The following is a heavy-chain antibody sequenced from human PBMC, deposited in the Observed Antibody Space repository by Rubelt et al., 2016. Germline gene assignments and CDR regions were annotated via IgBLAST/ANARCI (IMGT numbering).Heavy chain of an antibody. Sequence: QVQLQESGPGLVKPSQTLSLTCSVSGGSISSGGYYWSWIRQHPGKGLEWIGYMYYSGSTYHNLSLKRQFTTAVETAEEQSAMKLGSMTAADAAVYYCASDPRAGTTCVDSWGQGTLVTDTS. D-gene: IGHD1-7*01. V-gene: IGHV4-31*01. CDR3: ASDPRAGTTCVDS. CDR2: MYYSGST. CDR1: GGSISSGGYY. J-gene: IGHJ4*02.